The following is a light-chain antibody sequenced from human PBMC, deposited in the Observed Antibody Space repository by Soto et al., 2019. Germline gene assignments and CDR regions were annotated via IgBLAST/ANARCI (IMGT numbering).Light chain of an antibody. Sequence: EIVLTQSPGTLSLSPGARATLSCRASRRVSSNYLAWYQQTPGQAPRILIYDASTRDTGIPDRFSGSGSGTDFTLTLSRLQPEDFETYYCLQDYNYPRTFGQGTKVDIK. CDR2: DAS. V-gene: IGKV3-20*01. CDR3: LQDYNYPRT. CDR1: RRVSSNY. J-gene: IGKJ1*01.